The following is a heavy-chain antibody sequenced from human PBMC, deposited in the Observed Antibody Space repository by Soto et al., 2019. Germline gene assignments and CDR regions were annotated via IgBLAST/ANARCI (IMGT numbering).Heavy chain of an antibody. D-gene: IGHD3-9*01. CDR1: GFTFSDYY. CDR3: AREMAILTGSTSFDY. V-gene: IGHV3-11*06. CDR2: ISSSSSYT. Sequence: QVQLVESGGGLVKPGGSLRLSCAASGFTFSDYYMSWIRQAPGKGLEWVSYISSSSSYTNYADSAKGRFTISRDNAKNSLYLQMNSLRAEDTAVYYCAREMAILTGSTSFDYWGQGTLVTVSS. J-gene: IGHJ4*02.